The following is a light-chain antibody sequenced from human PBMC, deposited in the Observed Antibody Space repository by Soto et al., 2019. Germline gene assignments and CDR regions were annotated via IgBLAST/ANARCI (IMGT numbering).Light chain of an antibody. CDR2: DVS. CDR3: SSYTSSSTLEVV. Sequence: ALTQPASVSGSPGQSITISCTGTSSDVGGYNYVSWYQQHPGKAPKLMIYDVSNRPSGVSNRFSGSKSGNTASLTISGRQAEDEADYYCSSYTSSSTLEVVFGGGTKLTVL. CDR1: SSDVGGYNY. J-gene: IGLJ2*01. V-gene: IGLV2-14*01.